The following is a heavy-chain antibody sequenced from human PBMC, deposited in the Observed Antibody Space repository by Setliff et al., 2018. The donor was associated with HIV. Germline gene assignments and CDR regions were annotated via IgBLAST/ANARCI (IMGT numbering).Heavy chain of an antibody. Sequence: SETLSLTCNVSGGSISSGGFYWNWIRQHPGKGLEWIGYIYNSGSTYYSPSLQSRLTISVDTAKNQLSLKPTSVTAADTAVYYCARLTYYYDTSGPAAAFDIWGQGTMVTVSS. CDR2: IYNSGST. V-gene: IGHV4-31*03. D-gene: IGHD3-22*01. CDR1: GGSISSGGFY. J-gene: IGHJ3*02. CDR3: ARLTYYYDTSGPAAAFDI.